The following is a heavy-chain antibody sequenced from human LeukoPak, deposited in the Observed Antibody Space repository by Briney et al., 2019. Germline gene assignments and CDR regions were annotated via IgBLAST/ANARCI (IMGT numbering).Heavy chain of an antibody. CDR3: ARIFSSPEFDP. V-gene: IGHV3-21*01. J-gene: IGHJ5*02. CDR1: GFTFSSYS. D-gene: IGHD6-13*01. Sequence: GGSLRLSCAASGFTFSSYSMNWVRQAPGKGLEWVLSISSSSSYIYYADSVKGRFTISRDNAKNSLYLQMNSLRAEDTAVYYCARIFSSPEFDPWGQGTLVTVSS. CDR2: ISSSSSYI.